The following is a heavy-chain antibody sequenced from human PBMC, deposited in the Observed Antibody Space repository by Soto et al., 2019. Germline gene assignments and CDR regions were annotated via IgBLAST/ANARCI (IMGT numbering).Heavy chain of an antibody. CDR2: ISGSGGGR. J-gene: IGHJ2*01. V-gene: IGHV3-23*01. D-gene: IGHD2-21*01. CDR3: AEDRGAECYSCFDR. Sequence: EVQLLESGGGLVQPGGSLRLSCAASGFTFRIYAISWVRQAPGKGLEWVSGISGSGGGRYYADSVKGRFTISRDNSKKPLYRQMCGRRADDAAVYYCAEDRGAECYSCFDRWGRGTMVTVS. CDR1: GFTFRIYA.